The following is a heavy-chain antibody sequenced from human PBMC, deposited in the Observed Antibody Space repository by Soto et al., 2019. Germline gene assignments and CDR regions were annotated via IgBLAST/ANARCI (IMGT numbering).Heavy chain of an antibody. J-gene: IGHJ5*02. CDR3: AHRRAPPEERSHNWFDP. CDR2: IYWDDDK. Sequence: SGPTLVNPTQTLTLTCTFSGFSLSTSGVGVGWIRQPPGKALEWLALIYWDDDKRYSPSLKSRLTITKDTSKNQVVLTMTNMDPVDTATYYCAHRRAPPEERSHNWFDPWGQGTLVTVSS. CDR1: GFSLSTSGVG. V-gene: IGHV2-5*02.